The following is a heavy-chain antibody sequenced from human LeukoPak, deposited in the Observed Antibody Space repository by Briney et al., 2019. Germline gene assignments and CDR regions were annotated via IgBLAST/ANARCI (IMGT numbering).Heavy chain of an antibody. Sequence: SETLSLTCAVYGGSFSGYYWSLIRQPPGKGLEWIGESNHSGSTNYNPSLKSRVTISVDTSKNQFSLKLSSVTAADTAVYYCARIPVYSSSWYSYYYYGMDVWGQGTTVTVSS. CDR3: ARIPVYSSSWYSYYYYGMDV. V-gene: IGHV4-34*01. D-gene: IGHD6-13*01. CDR1: GGSFSGYY. CDR2: SNHSGST. J-gene: IGHJ6*02.